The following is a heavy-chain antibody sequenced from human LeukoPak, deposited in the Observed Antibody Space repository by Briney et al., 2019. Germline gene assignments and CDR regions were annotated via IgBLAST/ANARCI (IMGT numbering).Heavy chain of an antibody. V-gene: IGHV4-38-2*01. Sequence: PSETLSLTCAVSGYSISSGYYWGWIRQPPGKGLEWIGSIYHSGSTYYNPSLKSRVAISVDTSKNQFSLKLSSVTAADTAVYYCASLVGATTYYYYMDVWRKGTTVTVSS. CDR2: IYHSGST. J-gene: IGHJ6*03. D-gene: IGHD1-26*01. CDR3: ASLVGATTYYYYMDV. CDR1: GYSISSGYY.